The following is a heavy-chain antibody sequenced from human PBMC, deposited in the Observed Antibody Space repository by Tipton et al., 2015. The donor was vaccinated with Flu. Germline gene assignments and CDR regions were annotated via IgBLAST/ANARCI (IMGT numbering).Heavy chain of an antibody. CDR3: ARHYCITTHCYGPAMVTKGVDA. V-gene: IGHV4-34*01. J-gene: IGHJ6*01. CDR2: IDHSGST. CDR1: GGSFSGYY. D-gene: IGHD5-18*01. Sequence: TLSLTCAVYGGSFSGYYWTWIRQPPGKGLEWIGEIDHSGSTYYNPSLKSRVTISVDTSKNQLSLKLTSVTAADTAVYYCARHYCITTHCYGPAMVTKGVDAWGLGTTVTVSS.